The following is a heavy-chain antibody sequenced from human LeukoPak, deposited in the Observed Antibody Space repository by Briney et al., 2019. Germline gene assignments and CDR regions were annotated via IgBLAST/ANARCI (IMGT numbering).Heavy chain of an antibody. CDR3: ARAPHVYVDIVATIYSDYYYMDV. CDR2: INHSGST. V-gene: IGHV4-34*01. CDR1: GGSFSGYY. D-gene: IGHD5-12*01. J-gene: IGHJ6*03. Sequence: PSETLSLTCAVYGGSFSGYYWSWIRQPPGKGLEWIGEINHSGSTNYNPSLKSRVTISVDTSKNQFSLKLSSVTAADTAVYYCARAPHVYVDIVATIYSDYYYMDVWGKGTTVTVSS.